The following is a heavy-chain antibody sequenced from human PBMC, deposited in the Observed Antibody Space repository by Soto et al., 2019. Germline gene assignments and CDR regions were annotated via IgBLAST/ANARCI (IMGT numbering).Heavy chain of an antibody. CDR3: ARSYIVSGSYCGYFDC. Sequence: EVQLVESGGGLVQPGGSLRLSCAASGFTFSSYWMSWVRQAPGKGLEWVANIKEDGSEKYYVDSVKGRFTISRDNAKNSLYLQMSRLRAEDTAVYYCARSYIVSGSYCGYFDCWGQGTLVTVSS. CDR2: IKEDGSEK. J-gene: IGHJ4*02. D-gene: IGHD1-26*01. CDR1: GFTFSSYW. V-gene: IGHV3-7*01.